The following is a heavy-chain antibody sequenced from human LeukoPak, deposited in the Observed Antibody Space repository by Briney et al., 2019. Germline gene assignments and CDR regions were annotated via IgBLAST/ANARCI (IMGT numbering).Heavy chain of an antibody. CDR1: GYTFTSYD. Sequence: ASVTVSCKASGYTFTSYDIHWVRQATGQGLEWMGWMNPNSGNTGYAQKFQGRVTMTRNTSISTAYMELSSLRSEDTAVYYCARGRYPTSYYYYYYGMDVWGQGTTVTVSS. D-gene: IGHD1-20*01. J-gene: IGHJ6*02. CDR2: MNPNSGNT. CDR3: ARGRYPTSYYYYYYGMDV. V-gene: IGHV1-8*01.